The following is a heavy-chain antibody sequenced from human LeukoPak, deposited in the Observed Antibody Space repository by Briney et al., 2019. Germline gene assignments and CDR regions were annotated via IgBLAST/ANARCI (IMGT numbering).Heavy chain of an antibody. J-gene: IGHJ4*02. D-gene: IGHD3-9*01. V-gene: IGHV4-34*01. CDR2: ITDSGGT. CDR1: GTSFSGYS. CDR3: ARIESYHILYRPY. Sequence: SETLSLTCAVYGTSFSGYSWSWIRQSPGKGLEWIGEITDSGGTNYNPSFKSRLTVSADTSKNQFSLKLASVTAADTAVYYCARIESYHILYRPYWGQGTLVTVSS.